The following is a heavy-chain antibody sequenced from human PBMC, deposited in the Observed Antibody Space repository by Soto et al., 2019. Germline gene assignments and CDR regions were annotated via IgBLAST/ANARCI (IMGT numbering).Heavy chain of an antibody. J-gene: IGHJ4*02. CDR2: IYYSGST. CDR3: AREGYYDSSGYYPHFDY. CDR1: GGSISSGGYY. D-gene: IGHD3-22*01. V-gene: IGHV4-31*03. Sequence: KPSETLSLTCTVSGGSISSGGYYWSWIRQHPGKGLEWIGYIYYSGSTYYNPSLKSRVTISVDTSKNQFSLKLSSVTAADTAVYYCAREGYYDSSGYYPHFDYWGQGTLVTVSS.